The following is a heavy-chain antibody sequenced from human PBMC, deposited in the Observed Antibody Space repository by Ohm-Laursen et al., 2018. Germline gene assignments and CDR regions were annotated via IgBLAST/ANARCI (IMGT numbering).Heavy chain of an antibody. Sequence: SLRLSCSAPGFTFSSYGMHWVRQAPGKGLEWVAVIWYDGSNKYYADSVKGRFTISRDNSKNTLYLQMNSLRAEDTAVYYCARDTSTGGIDYWGQGTLVTVSS. CDR1: GFTFSSYG. CDR3: ARDTSTGGIDY. D-gene: IGHD2-8*02. J-gene: IGHJ4*02. V-gene: IGHV3-33*01. CDR2: IWYDGSNK.